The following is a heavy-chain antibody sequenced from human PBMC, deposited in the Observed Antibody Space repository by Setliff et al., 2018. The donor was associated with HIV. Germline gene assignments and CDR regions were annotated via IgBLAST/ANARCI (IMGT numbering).Heavy chain of an antibody. V-gene: IGHV1-18*01. CDR3: ARGTTPLGWFDP. J-gene: IGHJ5*02. CDR2: ITAYNGNT. Sequence: ASVKVSCKASGGTFSSYAISWVRQAPGQGLEWMGGITAYNGNTKYAQKVQGRVTMTTNTSTSTAYMELRSLRSDDTAVYYCARGTTPLGWFDPWGQGTLVTISS. D-gene: IGHD2-2*01. CDR1: GGTFSSYA.